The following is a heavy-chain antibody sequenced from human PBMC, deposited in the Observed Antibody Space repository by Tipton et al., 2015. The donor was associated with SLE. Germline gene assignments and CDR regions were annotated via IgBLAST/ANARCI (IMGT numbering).Heavy chain of an antibody. CDR3: ARIPSLYSGTYYYYYGMDV. Sequence: TLSLTCTVSGGSISSSGNSWSWIRQPPGKGLEWIGYIYHSGSTYYNPSLKSRVTISIGRSKNQFSLKLSSVSAADTAVYYCARIPSLYSGTYYYYYGMDVWGQGTTVTVSS. CDR2: IYHSGST. J-gene: IGHJ6*02. CDR1: GGSISSSGNS. D-gene: IGHD1-26*01. V-gene: IGHV4-30-2*01.